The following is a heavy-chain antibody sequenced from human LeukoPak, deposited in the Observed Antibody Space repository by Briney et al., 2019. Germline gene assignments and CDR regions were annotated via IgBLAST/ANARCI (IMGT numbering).Heavy chain of an antibody. D-gene: IGHD6-6*01. CDR1: GYTFTGYY. J-gene: IGHJ4*02. V-gene: IGHV1-2*02. CDR2: INPNSGGT. CDR3: ARDVGPRSSSHHADY. Sequence: ASVKVSCKASGYTFTGYYMHWVRQAPGQGLEWMGWINPNSGGTNYAQKFQGRVTMTRDTSISTAYMELSRLRSDDTAVYYCARDVGPRSSSHHADYWGQGTLVTVSS.